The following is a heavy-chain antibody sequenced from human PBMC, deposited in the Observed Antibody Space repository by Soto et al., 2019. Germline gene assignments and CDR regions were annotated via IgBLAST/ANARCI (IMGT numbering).Heavy chain of an antibody. CDR3: ARGRTLLWFRESRHYNMDV. CDR1: GYTFTGYY. Sequence: ASVKVSCKTSGYTFTGYYLHWVRQAPGQGFEWLGWINPYTGDTNYAQNFQGWVTMTRDMSIRTAYMELSRLRSDDTAVYYCARGRTLLWFRESRHYNMDVWGQGTTFPVYS. CDR2: INPYTGDT. V-gene: IGHV1-2*04. J-gene: IGHJ6*02. D-gene: IGHD3-10*01.